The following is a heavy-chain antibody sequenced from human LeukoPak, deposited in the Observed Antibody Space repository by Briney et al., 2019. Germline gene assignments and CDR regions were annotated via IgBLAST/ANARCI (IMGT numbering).Heavy chain of an antibody. CDR2: SDGSST. D-gene: IGHD3-10*01. V-gene: IGHV3-74*01. J-gene: IGHJ4*02. Sequence: GGSLGLSCAASGFTFSSYWMHWVRQAPGKGLVWVSRSDGSSTNYADSVKGRFTISRDNPKNTLYLQMNSLRAEDTAVYFCAKRGVVIRVILVGFHKEAYYFDSWGQGALVTVSS. CDR3: AKRGVVIRVILVGFHKEAYYFDS. CDR1: GFTFSSYW.